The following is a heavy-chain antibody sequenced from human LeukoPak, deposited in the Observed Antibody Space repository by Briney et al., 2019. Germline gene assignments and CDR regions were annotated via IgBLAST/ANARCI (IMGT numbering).Heavy chain of an antibody. D-gene: IGHD2-2*01. CDR1: GGSISSYY. J-gene: IGHJ4*02. Sequence: SETLSLTCTVSGGSISSYYWSWIRQPPGKGLEWIGDIYYSGSTNYNPSLKSRVTISVDTSKNQFSLKLSSVTAADTAVYYRARDLLAYCSSTSCYQFVYWGQGTLVTVSS. V-gene: IGHV4-59*01. CDR2: IYYSGST. CDR3: ARDLLAYCSSTSCYQFVY.